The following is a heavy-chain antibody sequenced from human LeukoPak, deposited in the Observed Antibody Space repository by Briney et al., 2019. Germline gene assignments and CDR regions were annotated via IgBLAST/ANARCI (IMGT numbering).Heavy chain of an antibody. D-gene: IGHD6-13*01. CDR2: ISSSSYI. Sequence: PGGSLRLSCAASGFTFSSYSMNWVRQAPGKGLEWVSSISSSSYIYYADSVKGRFTISRDNAKNSLYLQMNSLRAEDTAVYYCAREAGIAAAVDHWGQGTLVTVSS. J-gene: IGHJ4*02. CDR3: AREAGIAAAVDH. CDR1: GFTFSSYS. V-gene: IGHV3-21*01.